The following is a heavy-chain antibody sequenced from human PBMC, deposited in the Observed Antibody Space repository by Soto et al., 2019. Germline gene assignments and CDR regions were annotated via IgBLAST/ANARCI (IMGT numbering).Heavy chain of an antibody. CDR2: MNPNSGNT. CDR1: GYTFTSYD. CDR3: ARGDLGIAAAPADP. V-gene: IGHV1-8*01. D-gene: IGHD6-13*01. J-gene: IGHJ5*02. Sequence: QVQLVQSGAEVKKTGTSVKVSCKASGYTFTSYDINWVRQATGQGLEWMGWMNPNSGNTGDAQKFQGRVTMTRNTSITIAYMELSSLRAEDRAVYYCARGDLGIAAAPADPWGQGALVTVSS.